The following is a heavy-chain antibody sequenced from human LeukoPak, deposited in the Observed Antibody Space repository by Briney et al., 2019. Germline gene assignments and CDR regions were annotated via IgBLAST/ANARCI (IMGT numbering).Heavy chain of an antibody. Sequence: GGSLRLSCAASGFTFSSYAMSWVRQAPGKGLEWVSGISGSGGSTYYADSVKGRFTISRDNSRNTLYLQMNSLRAEDTAVYYCARDRGSGSYYLSYWDDYWGQGTLVTVSS. V-gene: IGHV3-23*01. D-gene: IGHD1-26*01. CDR2: ISGSGGST. J-gene: IGHJ4*02. CDR3: ARDRGSGSYYLSYWDDY. CDR1: GFTFSSYA.